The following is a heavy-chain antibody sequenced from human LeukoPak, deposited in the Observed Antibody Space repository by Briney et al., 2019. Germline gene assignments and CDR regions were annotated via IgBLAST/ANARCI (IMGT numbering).Heavy chain of an antibody. CDR1: GGSVSSTEFS. D-gene: IGHD3-9*01. CDR3: ARLSKGRYFDYIFDY. CDR2: LYYSGST. Sequence: PSETPSLTCTVSGGSVSSTEFSWGWIRQPPGKGLQWVGNLYYSGSTSYHPSLNSRVTMSVDTSKNQFSLKMTSVTAADTAVYYCARLSKGRYFDYIFDYWGQGSLVTVSS. J-gene: IGHJ4*02. V-gene: IGHV4-39*01.